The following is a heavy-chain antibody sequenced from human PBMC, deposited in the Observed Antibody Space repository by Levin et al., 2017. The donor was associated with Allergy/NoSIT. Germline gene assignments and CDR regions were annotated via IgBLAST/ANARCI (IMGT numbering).Heavy chain of an antibody. V-gene: IGHV3-21*01. D-gene: IGHD6-13*01. CDR1: GFTFSSYS. Sequence: PGESLKISCAASGFTFSSYSMNWVRQAPGKGLEWVSCISTSSYTHYADSVQGRFTSSKGNAQNPLYLQMNSLRAEDTAVYYCAREYSSTNGTAFDIWGQGTMVTVSS. CDR3: AREYSSTNGTAFDI. CDR2: ISTSSYT. J-gene: IGHJ3*02.